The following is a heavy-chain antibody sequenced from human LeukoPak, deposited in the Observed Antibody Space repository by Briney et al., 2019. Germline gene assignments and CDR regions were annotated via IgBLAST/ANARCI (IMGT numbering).Heavy chain of an antibody. V-gene: IGHV1-18*01. D-gene: IGHD1-1*01. CDR1: GYTFTSYG. CDR3: ARVRPQTREIDY. CDR2: ISAYNGNT. J-gene: IGHJ4*02. Sequence: ASVKVSCKASGYTFTSYGISWVRQAPGQGLEWMGWISAYNGNTNYAQKLQGRVTMTTDTSTSTAYRELRSLRSDDTAVYYCARVRPQTREIDYWGQGTLVTVSS.